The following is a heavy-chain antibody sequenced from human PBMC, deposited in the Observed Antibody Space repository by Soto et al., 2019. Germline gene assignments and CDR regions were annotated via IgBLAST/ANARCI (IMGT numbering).Heavy chain of an antibody. Sequence: HVQLVESGGGVVQPGRSLRLSCAASGFTFSSYGMHWVRQAPGKGLEWVAVISYDGSNKYYADSVKGRFTISRDNSKNTLYLQMNSLRAEDTAVYYCAKSVAATSWGQGTLVTVSS. CDR2: ISYDGSNK. CDR1: GFTFSSYG. D-gene: IGHD2-15*01. J-gene: IGHJ5*02. V-gene: IGHV3-30*18. CDR3: AKSVAATS.